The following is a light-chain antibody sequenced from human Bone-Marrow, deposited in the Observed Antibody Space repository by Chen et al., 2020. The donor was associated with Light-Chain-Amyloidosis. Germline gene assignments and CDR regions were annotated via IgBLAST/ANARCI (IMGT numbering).Light chain of an antibody. V-gene: IGKV1-5*03. J-gene: IGKJ1*01. CDR3: QQYRNYSRT. CDR1: QRISTW. CDR2: KAS. Sequence: DIQMTQSPSTLSASVGDRVTITCRASQRISTWLAWYQQKPGKAPNLLIYKASSLQRGVPSRFSGSGSGTEFTLTTSSLQPDDYTTYYCQQYRNYSRTFGQGTKVEIK.